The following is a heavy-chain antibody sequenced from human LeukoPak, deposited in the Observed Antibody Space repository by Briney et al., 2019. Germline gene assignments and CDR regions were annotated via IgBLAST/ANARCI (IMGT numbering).Heavy chain of an antibody. V-gene: IGHV3-33*08. J-gene: IGHJ4*02. Sequence: GGSLRLSCAASGFTFSSYGMHWVRQAPGKGLEWVAVIWYGGSNKYYADSVKGRFTISRDNSKNTLYLQMNSLRAEDTAVYYCASRPYDNSGYYYVWGQGTLVTVSS. D-gene: IGHD3-22*01. CDR1: GFTFSSYG. CDR3: ASRPYDNSGYYYV. CDR2: IWYGGSNK.